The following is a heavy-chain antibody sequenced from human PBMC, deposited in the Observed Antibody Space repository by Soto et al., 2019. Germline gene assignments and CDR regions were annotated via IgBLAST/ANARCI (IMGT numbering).Heavy chain of an antibody. J-gene: IGHJ2*01. CDR3: ARAFVGRSYWYFDL. Sequence: QVQLVQSGAEVKKPGSSVKVSCKASGGTFSSYAISWVRQAPGQGLEWMGGIIPIFGTANYAQKFQGRVTITADESTSTAYMELSSLRSDDTAVYYCARAFVGRSYWYFDLWGRGTLVTVSS. D-gene: IGHD1-26*01. V-gene: IGHV1-69*01. CDR2: IIPIFGTA. CDR1: GGTFSSYA.